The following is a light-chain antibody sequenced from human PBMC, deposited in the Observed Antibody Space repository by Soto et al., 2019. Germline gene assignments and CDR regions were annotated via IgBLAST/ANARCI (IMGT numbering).Light chain of an antibody. CDR2: DVS. CDR1: SRDFGGYNY. J-gene: IGLJ1*01. V-gene: IGLV2-14*01. CDR3: SSYTSSSTSYV. Sequence: QSVLAQPASVSASPGQSITISCTGTSRDFGGYNYVSWYQQHPGKAPKLMIYDVSNRPSGVSNRFSGSKSGNTASLTISGLQAEDEADYYCSSYTSSSTSYVFGTGTKVTVL.